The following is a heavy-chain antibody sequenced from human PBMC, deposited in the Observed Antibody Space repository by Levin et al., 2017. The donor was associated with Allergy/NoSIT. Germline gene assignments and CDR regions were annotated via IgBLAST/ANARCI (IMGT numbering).Heavy chain of an antibody. D-gene: IGHD1-14*01. J-gene: IGHJ6*03. V-gene: IGHV3-23*01. CDR3: AKCGGTNHYDYMDV. CDR1: GFTFSSYA. Sequence: PGGSLRLSCAASGFTFSSYAMSWVRQAPGKGLEWVSTVSGGGGSTYYADSVKGRFTISRDNSKKTLYLQMNSLRAEDTAVYYCAKCGGTNHYDYMDVCGKGTTVTVPS. CDR2: VSGGGGST.